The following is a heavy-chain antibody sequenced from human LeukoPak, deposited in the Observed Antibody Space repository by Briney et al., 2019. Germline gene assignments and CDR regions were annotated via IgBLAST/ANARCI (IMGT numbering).Heavy chain of an antibody. D-gene: IGHD6-19*01. CDR3: TRLYSSGWYGDFDY. CDR2: IRSKANSYAT. Sequence: TGGSLRLSCAASGFTFSGSAMHWVRQASGKGLEWVGRIRSKANSYATAYAASVKGRFTISRDDSKNTAYLQMDSLKTEDTAVYYCTRLYSSGWYGDFDYWGQGTLVTVSS. V-gene: IGHV3-73*01. CDR1: GFTFSGSA. J-gene: IGHJ4*02.